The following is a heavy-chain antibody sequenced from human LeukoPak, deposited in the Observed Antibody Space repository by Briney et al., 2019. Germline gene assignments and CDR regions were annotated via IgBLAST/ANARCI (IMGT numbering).Heavy chain of an antibody. CDR2: MNPNSGNT. CDR3: ARSPYGTYYDFLTGPFDS. D-gene: IGHD3-9*01. Sequence: GASVKVSCKASGYTFTSYDINWVRQATGQGLEWMGWMNPNSGNTGYAQKFQGRVTMTRNTSISTAYMELSSLRSEDTAVYYCARSPYGTYYDFLTGPFDSWGQGTLVTVSS. V-gene: IGHV1-8*01. J-gene: IGHJ4*02. CDR1: GYTFTSYD.